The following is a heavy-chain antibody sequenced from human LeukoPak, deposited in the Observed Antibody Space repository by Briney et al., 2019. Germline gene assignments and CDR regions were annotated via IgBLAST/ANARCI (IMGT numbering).Heavy chain of an antibody. CDR2: INHSGST. V-gene: IGHV4-34*01. CDR1: GGSFSGYY. J-gene: IGHJ6*03. CDR3: ASLIAARPGRLTNYYYYYYMDV. D-gene: IGHD6-6*01. Sequence: SETLSLTCAVYGGSFSGYYWSWIRQPPGKGLEWIGEINHSGSTNYNPSLKSRVTISVDTSKNPFSLKLSSVTAADTAVYYCASLIAARPGRLTNYYYYYYMDVWGKGTTVTVSS.